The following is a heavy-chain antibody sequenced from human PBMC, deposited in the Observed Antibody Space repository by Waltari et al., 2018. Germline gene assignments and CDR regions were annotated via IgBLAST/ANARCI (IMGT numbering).Heavy chain of an antibody. V-gene: IGHV4-34*01. J-gene: IGHJ6*02. CDR2: INQSGST. CDR3: ARGPWGYYYYGMDV. CDR1: GGSFSGYY. Sequence: QVQLQQWGAGLLKPSETLSLTCAVYGGSFSGYYWSWIRQPPGKGLEWIGEINQSGSTNYTPSLMGRFTISVDTSKNQFSLKLSSVTAADTAVYYCARGPWGYYYYGMDVWGQGTTVIVSS. D-gene: IGHD1-26*01.